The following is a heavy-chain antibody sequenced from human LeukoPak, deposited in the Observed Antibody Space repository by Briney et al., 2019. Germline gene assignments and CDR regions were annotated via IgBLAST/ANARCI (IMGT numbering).Heavy chain of an antibody. CDR2: IRYDGSNK. CDR3: AKRARFLEWYYYYYYMDV. J-gene: IGHJ6*03. CDR1: GFTFSSYG. D-gene: IGHD3-3*01. Sequence: GGSLRLSCAASGFTFSSYGMHWVRQAPGKGLEWVAFIRYDGSNKYYADSVKGRFTISRDNSKNTLYLQMNSLRAEDTAVYYCAKRARFLEWYYYYYYMDVWGKGTTVTVSS. V-gene: IGHV3-30*02.